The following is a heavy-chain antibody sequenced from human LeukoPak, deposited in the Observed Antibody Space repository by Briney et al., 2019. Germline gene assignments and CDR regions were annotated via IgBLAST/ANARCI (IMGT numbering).Heavy chain of an antibody. J-gene: IGHJ6*02. CDR3: AKVFDLTGYYGMDV. D-gene: IGHD3-10*02. CDR1: GFTFDDYA. V-gene: IGHV3-9*01. CDR2: ISWNGGSI. Sequence: PGGSLRLSCAASGFTFDDYAMHWVRQAPGKGLEWVSGISWNGGSIGYADSVKGRFTISRDNAKNSLYLQMNSLRAEDTALYYCAKVFDLTGYYGMDVWGLGTTVTVSS.